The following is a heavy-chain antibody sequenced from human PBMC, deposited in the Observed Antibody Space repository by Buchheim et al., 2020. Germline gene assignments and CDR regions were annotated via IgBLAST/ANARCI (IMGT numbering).Heavy chain of an antibody. J-gene: IGHJ4*02. Sequence: EVQLLESGGGLVQPGGSPRLSCAASGFTFSSYAMSWVRQAPGKGLEWVSGTSGSGGSTYYADSVKGRFTISRDNSKNTLYLQMNSLRAEDTAVYYCAKAYYYESSGYYYFDYWGRGTL. CDR3: AKAYYYESSGYYYFDY. CDR2: TSGSGGST. D-gene: IGHD3-22*01. V-gene: IGHV3-23*01. CDR1: GFTFSSYA.